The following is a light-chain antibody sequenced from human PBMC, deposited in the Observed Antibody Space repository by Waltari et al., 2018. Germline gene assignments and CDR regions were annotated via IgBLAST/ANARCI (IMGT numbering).Light chain of an antibody. CDR2: EQT. CDR3: GTWDTSLSAYWV. CDR1: SSNIGNNY. V-gene: IGLV1-51*02. Sequence: QSVLTQPPSVSAAPGQNVTISCSGSSSNIGNNYVSWFQQFPRTAPKFLIYEQTKPPCRVPGRCPGPKFGTASNLGHTRPPAGDEADYYCGTWDTSLSAYWVFGGGTKLTVL. J-gene: IGLJ3*02.